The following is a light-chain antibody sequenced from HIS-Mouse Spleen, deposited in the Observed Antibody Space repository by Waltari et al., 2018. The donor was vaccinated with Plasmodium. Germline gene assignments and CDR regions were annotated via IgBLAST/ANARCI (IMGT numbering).Light chain of an antibody. Sequence: QSVLTQPPSVSGAPGQRVTISCPGSSSNIGAGYDVHWYQQLPGTAPKLLIYGNSNRPSGGPDRFSGSKSGTSASLAITGLQAEDEADYYCQSYDSSLSGSVFGGGTKLTVL. J-gene: IGLJ2*01. V-gene: IGLV1-40*01. CDR2: GNS. CDR1: SSNIGAGYD. CDR3: QSYDSSLSGSV.